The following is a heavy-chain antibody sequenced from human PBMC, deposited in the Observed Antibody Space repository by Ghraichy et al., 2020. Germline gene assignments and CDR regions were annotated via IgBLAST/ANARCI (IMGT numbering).Heavy chain of an antibody. D-gene: IGHD5-24*01. Sequence: GESLNISCAVSRFTFSSYNMNWVRQAPGKGLEWVSYISSSSTIYYADSVKGRFTISRDNAKNSLYLQMNSLRDEDTAVYYCARDNGYFAFDIWGQGTMVTVSS. CDR3: ARDNGYFAFDI. J-gene: IGHJ3*02. CDR1: RFTFSSYN. V-gene: IGHV3-48*02. CDR2: ISSSSTI.